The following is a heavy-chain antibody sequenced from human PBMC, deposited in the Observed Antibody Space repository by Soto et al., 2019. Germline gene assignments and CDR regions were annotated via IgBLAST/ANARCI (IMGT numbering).Heavy chain of an antibody. J-gene: IGHJ4*02. V-gene: IGHV4-30-4*01. Sequence: QVQLQESGPGLVKPSQTLSLTCTVSRASISSGDYYWSWIRQPPGKGLEWIAYIYYSGSTYYNPSLKSRVTISLDTSKKQVSLKLSSVTAVDTAVYYCARVPFYAPSGSYYIDSWGQGTLVTVSS. CDR1: RASISSGDYY. CDR2: IYYSGST. D-gene: IGHD1-26*01. CDR3: ARVPFYAPSGSYYIDS.